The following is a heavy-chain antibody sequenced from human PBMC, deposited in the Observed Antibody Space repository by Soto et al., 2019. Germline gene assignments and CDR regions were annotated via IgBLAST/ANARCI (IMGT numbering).Heavy chain of an antibody. CDR2: IYYSGST. V-gene: IGHV4-31*03. CDR3: ARVYDYVWGSYRLVFDY. Sequence: PSETLSLTCTVSGGSISSGGYYWSWIRQHPGKGLEWIGYIYYSGSTYYNPSLKGRVTISVDTSKNQFSLKLSSVTAADTAVYYCARVYDYVWGSYRLVFDYWGQGTLVTVSS. D-gene: IGHD3-16*02. J-gene: IGHJ4*02. CDR1: GGSISSGGYY.